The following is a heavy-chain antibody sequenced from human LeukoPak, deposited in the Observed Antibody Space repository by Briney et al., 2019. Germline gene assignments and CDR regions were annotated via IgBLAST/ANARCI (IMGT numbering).Heavy chain of an antibody. V-gene: IGHV4-59*01. CDR3: ARVGPQFYYDSSGFSFDY. Sequence: SETLSLTCTVSGGSISSYYWSWIRQPPGKGLEWIGFIYYSGSTNYNPSLKSRVTISIDASKNQFSLKLNSVTAADTAMYYCARVGPQFYYDSSGFSFDYWGQGTLVTVSS. D-gene: IGHD3-22*01. CDR1: GGSISSYY. J-gene: IGHJ4*02. CDR2: IYYSGST.